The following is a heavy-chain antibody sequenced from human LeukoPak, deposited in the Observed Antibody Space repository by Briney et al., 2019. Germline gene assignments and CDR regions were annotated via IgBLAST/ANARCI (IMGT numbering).Heavy chain of an antibody. V-gene: IGHV3-23*01. J-gene: IGHJ4*02. CDR3: AKKIRGADY. CDR1: EFTFNSYS. Sequence: GGSLRLSCAASEFTFNSYSMSWVRQAPGKGLEWVSAISGSGGSTYYADSVKGRFTISRDNSKNTLYLQMNSLRAEDTAVYYCAKKIRGADYWGQGTLVTVSS. CDR2: ISGSGGST.